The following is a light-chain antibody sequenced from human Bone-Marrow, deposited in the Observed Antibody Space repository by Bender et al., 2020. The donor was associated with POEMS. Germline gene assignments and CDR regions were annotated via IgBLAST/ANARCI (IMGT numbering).Light chain of an antibody. CDR2: INN. CDR1: SSNIGTNP. V-gene: IGLV1-44*01. J-gene: IGLJ1*01. Sequence: QSVLTQPPSASGTPGQRVTISCSGSSSNIGTNPVNWYQQLPGTAPKLLIYINNQRPSGVSNRFSGSKSGTTASLTISGLQTGDEADYYCRSYTTSDTYVFGAGTKVTVL. CDR3: RSYTTSDTYV.